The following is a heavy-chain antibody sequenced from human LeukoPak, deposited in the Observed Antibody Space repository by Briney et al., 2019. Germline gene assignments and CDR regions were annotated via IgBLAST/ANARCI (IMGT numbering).Heavy chain of an antibody. CDR1: GGSFSGYY. Sequence: SETLSLTCAVYGGSFSGYYWSWIRQPPGQGLEWIGEIDHSGSTNYNPSLKRRVTISVDTSKNQFSLTLSSVTSADTAVYYCARVSSSWYKADKIFDYWGQGSLVTVSS. J-gene: IGHJ4*02. CDR2: IDHSGST. D-gene: IGHD6-13*01. CDR3: ARVSSSWYKADKIFDY. V-gene: IGHV4-34*01.